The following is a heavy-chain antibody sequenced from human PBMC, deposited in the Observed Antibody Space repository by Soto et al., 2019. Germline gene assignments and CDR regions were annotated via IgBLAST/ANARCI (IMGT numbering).Heavy chain of an antibody. V-gene: IGHV4-4*02. CDR2: IYYSGST. CDR1: GGSISSSNW. D-gene: IGHD2-21*02. J-gene: IGHJ5*02. Sequence: SETLSLTCAVSGGSISSSNWWSWVRQPPGKGLEWIGYIYYSGSTNYNPSLKSRVTISVDTSKNQFSLKLSSVTAADTAVYYCARGSYCGGDCYTIMFDPWGQGTLVTVSS. CDR3: ARGSYCGGDCYTIMFDP.